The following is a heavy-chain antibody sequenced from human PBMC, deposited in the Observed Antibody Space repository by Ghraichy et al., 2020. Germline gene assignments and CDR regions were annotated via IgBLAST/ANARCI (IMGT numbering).Heavy chain of an antibody. CDR3: ARATREWLGRIYGVDV. V-gene: IGHV3-30*04. Sequence: GGSLRLSCAASGFTFSGYAMHWVRQAPGKGLEWVADISDAGSNEYYVDYVKGRFTISRDNSKNTLYLQMNSLRPEDTAVYYCARATREWLGRIYGVDVWGQGTTVIVS. CDR1: GFTFSGYA. D-gene: IGHD3-10*01. J-gene: IGHJ6*02. CDR2: ISDAGSNE.